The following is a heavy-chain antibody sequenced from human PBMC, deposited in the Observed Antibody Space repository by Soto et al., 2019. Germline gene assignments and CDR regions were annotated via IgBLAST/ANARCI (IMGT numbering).Heavy chain of an antibody. V-gene: IGHV3-11*01. CDR3: ASGTNGAFFVY. CDR1: GFTFSDYY. Sequence: LRLSCAATGFTFSDYYMSWIRQAPGKGLEWVSYISSRSSTIFYADSVKGRFTISRDNVKNSLYLQMNSLRAEDTAVYYCASGTNGAFFVYWGQGILVTVSS. J-gene: IGHJ4*02. D-gene: IGHD2-8*01. CDR2: ISSRSSTI.